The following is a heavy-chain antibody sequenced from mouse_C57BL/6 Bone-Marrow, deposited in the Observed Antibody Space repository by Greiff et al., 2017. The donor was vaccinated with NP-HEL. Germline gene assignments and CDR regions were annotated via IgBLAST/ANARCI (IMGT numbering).Heavy chain of an antibody. Sequence: VQLQQSGPVLVKPGASVKMSCKASGYTFTDYYMNWVKQSHGKSLEWIGVINPYNGGTSYTQTFKGRSTLTVDKAYNTAYMEINSLTSEDSAVYYCARARYSNYAFDYWGQGTTLTVSS. D-gene: IGHD2-5*01. CDR1: GYTFTDYY. CDR3: ARARYSNYAFDY. J-gene: IGHJ2*01. V-gene: IGHV1-19*01. CDR2: INPYNGGT.